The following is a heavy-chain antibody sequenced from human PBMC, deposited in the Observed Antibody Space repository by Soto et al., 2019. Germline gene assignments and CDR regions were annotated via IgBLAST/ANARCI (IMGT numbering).Heavy chain of an antibody. CDR1: GYTFTGYY. J-gene: IGHJ5*02. CDR3: ARGGLLRYKPNWFDP. Sequence: ASVKVSCKASGYTFTGYYMHWVRQAPGQGLEWMGWINPNSGGTNYAQKFQGWVTMTRDTSISTAYMELSRLRSDDTAVYYCARGGLLRYKPNWFDPWGQGTLVTVSS. CDR2: INPNSGGT. V-gene: IGHV1-2*04. D-gene: IGHD1-1*01.